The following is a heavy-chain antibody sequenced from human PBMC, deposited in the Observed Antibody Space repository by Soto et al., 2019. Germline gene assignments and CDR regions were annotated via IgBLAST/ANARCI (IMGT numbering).Heavy chain of an antibody. CDR2: IYHTGST. Sequence: SETLSLTCTVSGGSMSRGDYYWSWIRQPPGKGLEWIGFIYHTGSTNYNPSLKSRVTISVDKSKNQFSLKLSSVTAADTAVYYCAREGSSWLDYWGQGTLVTVSS. CDR1: GGSMSRGDYY. CDR3: AREGSSWLDY. J-gene: IGHJ4*02. D-gene: IGHD6-13*01. V-gene: IGHV4-30-4*01.